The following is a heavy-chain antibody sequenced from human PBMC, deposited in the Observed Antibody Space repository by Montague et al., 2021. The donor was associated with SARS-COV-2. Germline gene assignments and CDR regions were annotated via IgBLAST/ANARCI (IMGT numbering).Heavy chain of an antibody. CDR2: IWYDGSHK. Sequence: SLRLSCPASGFTFSSYGMHWVRQAPGKGLEWVAVIWYDGSHKYSADSVKGRFTISRDNSKNTLYPQMNTLRAEDTAMYYCARDTATAPFDYWGQGTLVTVSS. V-gene: IGHV3-33*01. CDR1: GFTFSSYG. D-gene: IGHD5-12*01. J-gene: IGHJ4*02. CDR3: ARDTATAPFDY.